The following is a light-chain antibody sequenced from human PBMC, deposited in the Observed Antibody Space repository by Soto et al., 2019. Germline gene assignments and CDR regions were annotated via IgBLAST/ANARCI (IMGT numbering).Light chain of an antibody. V-gene: IGLV2-8*01. CDR2: EVT. Sequence: QSVLTQPPSASGSLGQSVTISCTGTASDVGVYNYVSWYQQHPGKAPKLMIYEVTKRPSGVPDRFSGSKSGNTASLTVSGLQAEDEADYYCGSWDSSLSAYVFGTGTKVTVL. CDR1: ASDVGVYNY. J-gene: IGLJ1*01. CDR3: GSWDSSLSAYV.